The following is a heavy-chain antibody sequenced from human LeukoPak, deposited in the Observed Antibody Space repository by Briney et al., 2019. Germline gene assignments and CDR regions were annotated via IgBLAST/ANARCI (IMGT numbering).Heavy chain of an antibody. CDR3: ASPWNAGAFDI. Sequence: SVKVSCKASGGTFSSYAISWVRQAPGQGLEWMGGIIHIFGTANYAQKFQGRVTITADESTSTAYMELSSLRSEDTAVYYCASPWNAGAFDIWGQGTMVTVSS. D-gene: IGHD1-1*01. V-gene: IGHV1-69*13. CDR1: GGTFSSYA. J-gene: IGHJ3*02. CDR2: IIHIFGTA.